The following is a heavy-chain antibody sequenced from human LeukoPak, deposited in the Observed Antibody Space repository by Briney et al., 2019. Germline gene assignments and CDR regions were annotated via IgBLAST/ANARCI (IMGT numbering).Heavy chain of an antibody. V-gene: IGHV3-30*03. CDR2: ISYDGSNK. D-gene: IGHD6-13*01. J-gene: IGHJ4*02. CDR3: AVHPHGQQLALGYFDY. CDR1: GFTFSSYG. Sequence: GGSLRLSCAASGFTFSSYGMHWVRQAPGKGLEWVAVISYDGSNKYYADSVKGRFTISRDNSKNTLYLQMNSLRAEDTAVYYCAVHPHGQQLALGYFDYWGQGTLVTVSS.